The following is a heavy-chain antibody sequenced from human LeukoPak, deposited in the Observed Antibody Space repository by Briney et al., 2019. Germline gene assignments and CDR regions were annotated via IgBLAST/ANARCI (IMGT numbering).Heavy chain of an antibody. CDR1: GFIFNTYA. V-gene: IGHV3-23*01. J-gene: IGHJ5*02. D-gene: IGHD2-21*02. CDR3: AKGKMTAFLNWFDP. CDR2: ISASGGST. Sequence: GGSLRLSCAASGFIFNTYAMSWVRQAPGKGLEWVSAISASGGSTYYADSVKGRFTISRDNSKNTLYLQMNSLRAEDTAIYYCAKGKMTAFLNWFDPWGQGTLVTVSS.